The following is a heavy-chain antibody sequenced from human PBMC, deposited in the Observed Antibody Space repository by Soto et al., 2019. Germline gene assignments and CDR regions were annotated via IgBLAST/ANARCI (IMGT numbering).Heavy chain of an antibody. CDR2: ISGTTKYI. V-gene: IGHV3-21*01. Sequence: EVQLVESGGGLVKAGGSLRLSCSASGFTFSSFNMHWVLRAPGMVLEWVSSISGTTKYIYYGDSVKGRFTISRDNAENSMFLKMNRLRAEATAVNDCARSGIFRGLIRTFDMWGQGTLVTVSS. CDR1: GFTFSSFN. CDR3: ARSGIFRGLIRTFDM. J-gene: IGHJ3*02. D-gene: IGHD3-10*01.